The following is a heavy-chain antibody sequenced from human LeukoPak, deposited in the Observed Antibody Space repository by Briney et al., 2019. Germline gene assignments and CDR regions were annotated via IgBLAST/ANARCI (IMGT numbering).Heavy chain of an antibody. CDR1: GGSISSGSYY. Sequence: SETLSLTCTVSGGSISSGSYYWSWIRQPAGKGLEWIGRIYTSGSTNYNPSLKSRVTISVDTSKNQFSLKLSSVTAADTAVYYCAREDGIAARPFDYWGQGTLVTVSS. V-gene: IGHV4-61*02. D-gene: IGHD6-6*01. J-gene: IGHJ4*02. CDR2: IYTSGST. CDR3: AREDGIAARPFDY.